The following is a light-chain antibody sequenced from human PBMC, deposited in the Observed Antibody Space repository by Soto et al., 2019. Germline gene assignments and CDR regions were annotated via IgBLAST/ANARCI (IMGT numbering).Light chain of an antibody. V-gene: IGKV2-28*01. CDR1: QSLLYSNGYNY. CDR2: LGS. Sequence: DILMTQSPLSLPVTPGAPASISCRSSQSLLYSNGYNYLDWYLQKPGQSPQLLIFLGSNRASGVPDRFSGSGSGTDFTLTISRVEAEDVGVYYCMQTLQMFTFGPGTKVDIK. J-gene: IGKJ3*01. CDR3: MQTLQMFT.